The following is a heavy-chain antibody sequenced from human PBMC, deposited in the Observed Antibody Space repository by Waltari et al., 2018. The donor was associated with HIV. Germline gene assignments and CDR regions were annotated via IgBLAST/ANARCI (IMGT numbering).Heavy chain of an antibody. CDR2: INSEGSST. Sequence: EVQLVESGGGLVQPGGSLRLSCAASGFTFSSYWMHWVRQAPGKGLVGVSRINSEGSSTNYADSVKGRFTISRDNAKNTVYLQMNSLRAEDTALYYCASLYNYVWGSPPPFDYWGQGTLVTVSS. V-gene: IGHV3-74*01. D-gene: IGHD3-16*01. J-gene: IGHJ4*02. CDR1: GFTFSSYW. CDR3: ASLYNYVWGSPPPFDY.